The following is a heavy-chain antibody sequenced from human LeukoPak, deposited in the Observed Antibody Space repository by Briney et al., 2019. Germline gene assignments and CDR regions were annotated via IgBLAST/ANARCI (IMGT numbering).Heavy chain of an antibody. Sequence: GVSLRLSCAVSGFTLGNYAMTWVRQAPGKGLEWVSIISGGGDYAYYADSVKDRFTASTDISMDTLYLQMNSLRAEDTAIYYCAKMSSWRIVGTTNFDYWAREPWSPSPQ. CDR1: GFTLGNYA. D-gene: IGHD1-26*01. CDR2: ISGGGDYA. CDR3: AKMSSWRIVGTTNFDY. J-gene: IGHJ4*02. V-gene: IGHV3-23*01.